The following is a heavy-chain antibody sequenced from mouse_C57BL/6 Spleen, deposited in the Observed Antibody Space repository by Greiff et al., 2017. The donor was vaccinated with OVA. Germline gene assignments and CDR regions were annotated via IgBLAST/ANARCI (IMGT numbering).Heavy chain of an antibody. D-gene: IGHD2-12*01. CDR2: IHPNSGST. J-gene: IGHJ4*01. CDR1: GYTFTSYW. V-gene: IGHV1-64*01. CDR3: ARDTRDYYAMDY. Sequence: QVHVKQPGAELVKPGASVKLSCKASGYTFTSYWMHWVKQRPGQGLEWIGMIHPNSGSTNYNEKFKSKATLTVDKSSSTAYMQLSSLTSEDSAVYYCARDTRDYYAMDYWGQGTSVTVSS.